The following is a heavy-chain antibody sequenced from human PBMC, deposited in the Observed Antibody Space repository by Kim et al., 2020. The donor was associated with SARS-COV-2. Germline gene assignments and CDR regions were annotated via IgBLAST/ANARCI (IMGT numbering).Heavy chain of an antibody. CDR3: ARHSGGSYSSSWVYGIDV. V-gene: IGHV4-39*01. D-gene: IGHD6-13*01. Sequence: SETLSLTCSVAGGPINSPTYYWGWVRQPPGKGLEWIASIYYSGTTYYNPSLRSRVTMSVDTSKNQFSLILRPLTAADTAEYYCARHSGGSYSSSWVYGIDVGGQGTTVTVSS. CDR1: GGPINSPTYY. CDR2: IYYSGTT. J-gene: IGHJ6*02.